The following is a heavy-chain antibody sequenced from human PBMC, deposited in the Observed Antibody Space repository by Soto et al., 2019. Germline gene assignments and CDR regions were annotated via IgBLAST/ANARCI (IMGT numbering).Heavy chain of an antibody. D-gene: IGHD2-15*01. Sequence: PSETLSLTCAVYGGSFSGYYWSWIRQPPGEGLEWIGEINHSGSTNYNPSLKSRVTISVDTSKNQFSLKLSSVTAADTAVYYCARGEYCSGGSCHSSLRYYYYHGMDVWGQGTTVTVSS. CDR2: INHSGST. V-gene: IGHV4-34*01. CDR1: GGSFSGYY. J-gene: IGHJ6*02. CDR3: ARGEYCSGGSCHSSLRYYYYHGMDV.